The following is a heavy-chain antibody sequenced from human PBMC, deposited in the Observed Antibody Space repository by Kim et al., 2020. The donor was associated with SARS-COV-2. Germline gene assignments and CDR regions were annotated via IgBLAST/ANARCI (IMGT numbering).Heavy chain of an antibody. CDR1: GFTFSSYW. CDR2: IKQDGSEK. CDR3: ARDSHILTGYYWGLWDINWFDP. V-gene: IGHV3-7*01. J-gene: IGHJ5*02. Sequence: GGSLRLSCAASGFTFSSYWMSWVRQAPGKGLEWVANIKQDGSEKYYVDSVKGRFTISRDNAKNSLYLQMNSLRAEDTAVYYCARDSHILTGYYWGLWDINWFDPWGQGTLVTVSS. D-gene: IGHD3-9*01.